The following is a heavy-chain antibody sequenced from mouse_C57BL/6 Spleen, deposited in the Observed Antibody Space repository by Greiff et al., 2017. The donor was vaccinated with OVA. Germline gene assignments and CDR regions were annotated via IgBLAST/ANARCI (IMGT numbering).Heavy chain of an antibody. CDR2: IYPSDSET. CDR3: ARGDDYYGSSSYYFDY. D-gene: IGHD1-1*01. CDR1: GYTFTSYW. V-gene: IGHV1-61*01. J-gene: IGHJ2*01. Sequence: QVQLKQPGAELVRPGSSVKLSCKASGYTFTSYWMDWVKQRPGQGLEWIGNIYPSDSETHYNQKFKDKATLTVDKSSSTAYMQLSSLTSEDSAVYYCARGDDYYGSSSYYFDYWGQGTTLTVSS.